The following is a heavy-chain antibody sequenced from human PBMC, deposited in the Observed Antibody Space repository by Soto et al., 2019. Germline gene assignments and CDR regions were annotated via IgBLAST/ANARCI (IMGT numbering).Heavy chain of an antibody. CDR2: ISGSGGST. J-gene: IGHJ4*02. D-gene: IGHD3-22*01. Sequence: GGSLRLSCAASGFTFSSYAMSWVRQAPGKGLEWVSAISGSGGSTYYADSVKGRFTISRDNSKNTLYLQMNSLRAEDTAVYYCAKVVDTLDQGIVVVSAFDYWGQGTLVTVSS. CDR3: AKVVDTLDQGIVVVSAFDY. CDR1: GFTFSSYA. V-gene: IGHV3-23*01.